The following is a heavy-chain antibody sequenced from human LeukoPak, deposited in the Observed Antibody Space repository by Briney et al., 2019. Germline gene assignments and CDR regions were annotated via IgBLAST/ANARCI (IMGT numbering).Heavy chain of an antibody. J-gene: IGHJ5*02. CDR3: ARDLRNWNDARGGKWVDP. D-gene: IGHD1-1*01. Sequence: ASVKVSCKASGDTFTSYHMHWVRQAPGQGLEWMGIINPGSNITTYAQKFQDRVTMTRDTSTSTVYMELSSLRPEDTAVYYCARDLRNWNDARGGKWVDPWGQGTLVTVSS. CDR1: GDTFTSYH. V-gene: IGHV1-46*01. CDR2: INPGSNIT.